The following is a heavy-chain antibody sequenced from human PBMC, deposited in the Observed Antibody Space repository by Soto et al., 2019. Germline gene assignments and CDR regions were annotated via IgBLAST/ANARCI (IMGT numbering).Heavy chain of an antibody. CDR2: ISGSGGST. D-gene: IGHD3-10*01. V-gene: IGHV3-23*01. Sequence: PGGSLRLSCAASGFTFSSYAMSWVRQAPGKGLEWVSAISGSGGSTYYADSVKGRFTISRDNSKNTLYLQMNSLRAEDTAVYYCASPLPRWFGVLGGFDPWGQGTLVTVSS. CDR3: ASPLPRWFGVLGGFDP. J-gene: IGHJ5*02. CDR1: GFTFSSYA.